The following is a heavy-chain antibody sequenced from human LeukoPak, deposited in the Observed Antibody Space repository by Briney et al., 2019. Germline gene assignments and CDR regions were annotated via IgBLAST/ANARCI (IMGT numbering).Heavy chain of an antibody. V-gene: IGHV1-3*01. J-gene: IGHJ4*02. D-gene: IGHD3-9*01. Sequence: ASVKVSCKASGYTFTGYAMHWVRQAPGQRLEWMGRINAGNGNTKYSQKFQGRVTITRDTSASTAYMELSSLRSEDTAVYYCARAGDVLRYFDWPGGYWGQGTLVTVSS. CDR2: INAGNGNT. CDR1: GYTFTGYA. CDR3: ARAGDVLRYFDWPGGY.